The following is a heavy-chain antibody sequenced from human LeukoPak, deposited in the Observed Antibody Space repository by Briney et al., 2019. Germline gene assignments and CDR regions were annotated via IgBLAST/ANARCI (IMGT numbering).Heavy chain of an antibody. Sequence: GGSLRLSCAASGFTFSSYAMSWLRQAPGKGLEWFSAISGSSSSTDYADSGKGRFTISRDNSKNTLYLQMNSLRAADTAVYYCAKGEGYCSSTSCLGAYYYGMAVWGQGTTVTVSS. CDR1: GFTFSSYA. J-gene: IGHJ6*02. V-gene: IGHV3-23*01. CDR2: ISGSSSST. CDR3: AKGEGYCSSTSCLGAYYYGMAV. D-gene: IGHD2-2*01.